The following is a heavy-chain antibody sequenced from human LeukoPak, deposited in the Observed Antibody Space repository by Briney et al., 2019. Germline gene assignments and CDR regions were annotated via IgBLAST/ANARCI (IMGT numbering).Heavy chain of an antibody. D-gene: IGHD6-13*01. CDR3: AKDQHVAAAPYYFDS. CDR2: IANDGKDK. CDR1: GFTFSRYG. V-gene: IGHV3-30*18. Sequence: QPGGSLRLSCAASGFTFSRYGLHWVRQAPGKGLEWVAVIANDGKDKKYADSVKGRFTISRDNSKSTLFLQMNSLRAEDTAVYYCAKDQHVAAAPYYFDSWGQGTLVTVSS. J-gene: IGHJ4*02.